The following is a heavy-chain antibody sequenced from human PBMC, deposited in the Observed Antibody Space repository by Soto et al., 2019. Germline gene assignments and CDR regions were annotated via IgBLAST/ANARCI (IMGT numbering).Heavy chain of an antibody. CDR3: ASYFGYLYGV. J-gene: IGHJ4*02. CDR2: ISWNSGSI. D-gene: IGHD3-10*01. Sequence: SLMLSCAASGFTFDGYAMHWVRQAPGKGLEWVSGISWNSGSIGYADSVKGRFTISRDDSRNSVYLQMSSLKTEDTARYYCASYFGYLYGVWGQGTLVTVSS. V-gene: IGHV3-9*01. CDR1: GFTFDGYA.